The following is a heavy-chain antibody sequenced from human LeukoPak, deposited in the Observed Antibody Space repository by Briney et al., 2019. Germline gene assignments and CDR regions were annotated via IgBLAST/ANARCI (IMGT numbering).Heavy chain of an antibody. D-gene: IGHD3-10*01. CDR1: GYTFTSYG. J-gene: IGHJ5*02. V-gene: IGHV1-18*01. CDR3: ARVAGSYGSGSYYFWFDP. CDR2: ISAYNGNT. Sequence: ASVNVSCKASGYTFTSYGISWVRQAPGQGLEWMGWISAYNGNTNYAQKLQGRVTMTTDTSTSTAYMELRSLRSDDTAVYYCARVAGSYGSGSYYFWFDPWGQGTLVTVSS.